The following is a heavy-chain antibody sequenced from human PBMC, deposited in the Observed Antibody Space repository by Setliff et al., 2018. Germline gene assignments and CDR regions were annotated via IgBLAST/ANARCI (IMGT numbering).Heavy chain of an antibody. CDR2: INHSGST. Sequence: SETLSLTCAVYGGSLSGYYWSWIRQPPGKGLEWIGEINHSGSTNYNPSLKSRVTISVDTSKNQFSLKLSSVTAADTAVYYCARATTVVTRAVDAFDIWGQGTMVTVSS. CDR1: GGSLSGYY. V-gene: IGHV4-34*01. D-gene: IGHD4-17*01. J-gene: IGHJ3*02. CDR3: ARATTVVTRAVDAFDI.